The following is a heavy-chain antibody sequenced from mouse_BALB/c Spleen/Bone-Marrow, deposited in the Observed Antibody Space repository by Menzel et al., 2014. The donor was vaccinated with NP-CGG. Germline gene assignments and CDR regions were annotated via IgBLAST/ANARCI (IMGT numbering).Heavy chain of an antibody. V-gene: IGHV1-7*01. CDR1: GYTFTDYW. J-gene: IGHJ2*01. CDR2: INPRTGYT. CDR3: AIFYDGYYHPFDY. D-gene: IGHD2-3*01. Sequence: QVQLQQSGAELAKPGASVMMSCKASGYTFTDYWMHWVKQRPGQGLELLGYINPRTGYTAYNQTFKDKATLTADKSSSTAYKQLNSLTPEDSAVYYCAIFYDGYYHPFDYWGEGFTLTVSS.